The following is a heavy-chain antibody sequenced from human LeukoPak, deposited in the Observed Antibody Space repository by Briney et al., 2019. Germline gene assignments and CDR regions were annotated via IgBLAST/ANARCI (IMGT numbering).Heavy chain of an antibody. D-gene: IGHD5-24*01. V-gene: IGHV4-61*01. CDR3: ARVGDGRRGRLDP. CDR2: IDYSGST. J-gene: IGHJ5*02. Sequence: SETLSLTCTVSGGSVSSGSYYWNWSRQPPGKGLEWIGCIDYSGSTYYNPSLKSRVAVSADTSKNQFSLKLTSVTAADTAVYYCARVGDGRRGRLDPWGQGTLVTVSS. CDR1: GGSVSSGSYY.